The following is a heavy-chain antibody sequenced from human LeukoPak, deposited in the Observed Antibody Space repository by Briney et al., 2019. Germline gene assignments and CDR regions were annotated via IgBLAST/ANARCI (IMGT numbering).Heavy chain of an antibody. CDR1: GFTFSSYE. CDR3: ARSSGIGTTDY. CDR2: INYDGGET. Sequence: PGGSLRLSCAASGFTFSSYEMNWVRQAPGKGLEWVANINYDGGETYYVDSVRGRFTISRDNAKNSLYLQMNSLRAEDTAVYYCARSSGIGTTDYWGQGTLVTVSS. D-gene: IGHD1-1*01. V-gene: IGHV3-7*03. J-gene: IGHJ4*02.